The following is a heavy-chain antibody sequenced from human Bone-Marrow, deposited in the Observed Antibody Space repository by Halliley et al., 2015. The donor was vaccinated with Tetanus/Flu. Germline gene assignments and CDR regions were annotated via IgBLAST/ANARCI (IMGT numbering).Heavy chain of an antibody. CDR2: GSEGTT. CDR3: AKGSGTYYKFFYGLDV. Sequence: GSEGTTAYAESVKGRFTISRDESKNMLYLQMNSLGVEDTAIYYCAKGSGTYYKFFYGLDVWGQGTPVTVSS. D-gene: IGHD1-26*01. V-gene: IGHV3-23*01. J-gene: IGHJ6*02.